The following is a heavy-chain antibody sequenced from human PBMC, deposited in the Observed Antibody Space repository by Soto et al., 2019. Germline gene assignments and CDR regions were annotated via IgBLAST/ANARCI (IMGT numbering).Heavy chain of an antibody. D-gene: IGHD2-2*01. CDR3: AKSAPRQLLPNWFDP. CDR2: ISGSGGST. Sequence: GGSLRLSCAASEFTFSNYAMSWVRQAPGKGLEWVSSISGSGGSTYSADSVKGRFTISRDNSKNTLYLQMNSLRAEDTALYYCAKSAPRQLLPNWFDPWGQGTLVTVSS. V-gene: IGHV3-23*01. J-gene: IGHJ5*02. CDR1: EFTFSNYA.